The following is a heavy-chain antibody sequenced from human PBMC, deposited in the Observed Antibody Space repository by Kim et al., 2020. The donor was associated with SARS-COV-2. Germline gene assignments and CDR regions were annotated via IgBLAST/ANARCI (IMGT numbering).Heavy chain of an antibody. D-gene: IGHD3-10*01. CDR1: GYSFTSYW. Sequence: GESLKISCKGSGYSFTSYWISWVRQMPGKGLEWMGRIDPSDSYTNYSPSFQGHVTISADKSISTAYLQWSSLKASDTAMYYCAAKPKDTITMVRGVRDSYYGMDVWGQGTTVTVSS. CDR3: AAKPKDTITMVRGVRDSYYGMDV. J-gene: IGHJ6*02. CDR2: IDPSDSYT. V-gene: IGHV5-10-1*01.